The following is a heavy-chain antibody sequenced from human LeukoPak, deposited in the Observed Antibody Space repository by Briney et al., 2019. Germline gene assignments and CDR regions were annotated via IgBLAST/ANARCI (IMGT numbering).Heavy chain of an antibody. V-gene: IGHV3-7*01. CDR3: VRRDIVVVTATDAFDI. Sequence: GGSLRLSCAASGFTFSSYWMSWVRQAPGKGLEWVANIKQDGSEKYYVDSVKGRFTISRDNAKNSLYLQMNSLRAEDTAVYYCVRRDIVVVTATDAFDIWGQGTMVTVSS. J-gene: IGHJ3*02. CDR2: IKQDGSEK. CDR1: GFTFSSYW. D-gene: IGHD2-21*02.